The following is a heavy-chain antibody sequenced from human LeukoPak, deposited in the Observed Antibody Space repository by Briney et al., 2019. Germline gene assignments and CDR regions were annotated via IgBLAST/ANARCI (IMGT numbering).Heavy chain of an antibody. CDR2: ISGSGAGT. V-gene: IGHV3-23*01. Sequence: GGSLRLSCSASGFTFSSDAMSWVRQAPGKGLEWVSAISGSGAGTHYADSVKGRFTISRDNSKNTLYLQMNSLRAEDTAVYYCAKDSSGYYYRAYFDYWGQGTLVTVSS. CDR1: GFTFSSDA. J-gene: IGHJ4*02. D-gene: IGHD3-22*01. CDR3: AKDSSGYYYRAYFDY.